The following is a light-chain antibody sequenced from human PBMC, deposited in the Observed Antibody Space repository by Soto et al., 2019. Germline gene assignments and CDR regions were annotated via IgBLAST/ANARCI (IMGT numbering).Light chain of an antibody. V-gene: IGKV3-11*01. Sequence: EIGLTQSPATLSLSPGERATLSCRASQSVSSYLAWYQQKPGQAPRLLIYDASNRATGIPARFSGSGSGTDFTLTISSLEPEDFAVYYCQQRSNWLLTFGGGTKVEIK. CDR2: DAS. CDR1: QSVSSY. J-gene: IGKJ4*01. CDR3: QQRSNWLLT.